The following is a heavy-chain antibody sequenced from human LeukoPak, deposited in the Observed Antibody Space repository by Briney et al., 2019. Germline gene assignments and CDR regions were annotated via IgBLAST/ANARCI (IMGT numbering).Heavy chain of an antibody. CDR1: GFTFSSYS. J-gene: IGHJ4*02. CDR3: ARSQGPDYYDSSGYDY. D-gene: IGHD3-22*01. CDR2: ISSSSSYI. Sequence: GGSLRLSCAASGFTFSSYSMNWVRQAPGKGLEWVSSISSSSSYIYYADSVKGRFTISRDNAKNSLYLQMNSLRAEDTAVYYCARSQGPDYYDSSGYDYWGQGTLVTVSS. V-gene: IGHV3-21*01.